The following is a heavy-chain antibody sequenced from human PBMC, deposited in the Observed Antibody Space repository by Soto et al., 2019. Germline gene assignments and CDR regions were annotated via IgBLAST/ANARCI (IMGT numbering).Heavy chain of an antibody. CDR1: GFTFSSYS. CDR3: ARDTYYYDSSGYYQVYYYGMDV. V-gene: IGHV3-48*02. D-gene: IGHD3-22*01. CDR2: ISSSSSTI. Sequence: GGSLRLSCAASGFTFSSYSMNWVRQAPGKGLEWVSYISSSSSTIYYADSVKGRFTISRDNAKNSLYLQMNSLRDEDTAVYYCARDTYYYDSSGYYQVYYYGMDVWGQGTTVTVSS. J-gene: IGHJ6*02.